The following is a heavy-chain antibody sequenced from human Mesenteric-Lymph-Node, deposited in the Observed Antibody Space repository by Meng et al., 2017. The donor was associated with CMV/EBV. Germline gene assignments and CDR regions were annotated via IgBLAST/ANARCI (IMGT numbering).Heavy chain of an antibody. J-gene: IGHJ6*02. Sequence: GGSLRLSCKGSGYAFSTYWIVWARQMPGKGLEYMGIIYPGASESRYSPSFQGQVTISADTSTNTAYLQWSRLKASDTAMYYCARRGLPGADGYYYHGMDVWGQGTTVTVSS. D-gene: IGHD3-10*01. CDR3: ARRGLPGADGYYYHGMDV. CDR1: GYAFSTYW. V-gene: IGHV5-51*01. CDR2: IYPGASES.